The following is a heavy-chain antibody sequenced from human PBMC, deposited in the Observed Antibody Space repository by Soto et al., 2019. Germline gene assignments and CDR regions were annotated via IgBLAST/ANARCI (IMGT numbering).Heavy chain of an antibody. CDR2: IIPIFGTA. Sequence: SVKVSCKASGGTFSSYAISWVRQAPGQGLEWMGGIIPIFGTANSAQKFQGRVTITADESTSTAYMELSSLRSEDTAVYYCARAPFSDPSRMGSGPWGQGTLVTVSS. V-gene: IGHV1-69*13. CDR1: GGTFSSYA. D-gene: IGHD3-10*01. J-gene: IGHJ5*02. CDR3: ARAPFSDPSRMGSGP.